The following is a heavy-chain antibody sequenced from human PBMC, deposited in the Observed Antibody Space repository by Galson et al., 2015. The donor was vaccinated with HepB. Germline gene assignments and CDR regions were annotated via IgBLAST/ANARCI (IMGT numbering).Heavy chain of an antibody. CDR1: GLTFSSYA. V-gene: IGHV3-23*01. Sequence: SLRLSCAASGLTFSSYAMSWVRQAPGKGLEWVSAISGSGGSTYYADSVKGRFTISRDNSKNTLYLQMNSLRAEDTAVYYCAKTPTCSYSSGCPEKYYFDYWGQGTLVTVSS. CDR3: AKTPTCSYSSGCPEKYYFDY. D-gene: IGHD6-19*01. J-gene: IGHJ4*02. CDR2: ISGSGGST.